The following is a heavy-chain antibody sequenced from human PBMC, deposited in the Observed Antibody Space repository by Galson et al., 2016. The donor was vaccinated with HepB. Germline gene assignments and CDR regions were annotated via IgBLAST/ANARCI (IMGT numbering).Heavy chain of an antibody. D-gene: IGHD3-10*01. V-gene: IGHV2-70*04. J-gene: IGHJ3*02. CDR3: ARAYGSESWGYDPFDI. CDR1: GFSLSTSGMR. Sequence: PALVKPTQTLTLTCTISGFSLSTSGMRVSWIRQPPGKALEWLARIDWDDDKFYSTSLKTRLTISEDTSKNQVVLTMTNMDPVDTATYYCARAYGSESWGYDPFDIWGQGTMVTVSS. CDR2: IDWDDDK.